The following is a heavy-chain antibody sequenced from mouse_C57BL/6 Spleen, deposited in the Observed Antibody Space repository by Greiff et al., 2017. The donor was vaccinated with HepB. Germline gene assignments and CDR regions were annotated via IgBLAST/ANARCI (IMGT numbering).Heavy chain of an antibody. J-gene: IGHJ4*01. Sequence: EVMLVESGGDLVKPGGSLKLSCAASGFTFSSYGMSWVRQTPDKRLEWVATISSGGSYTYYPDSVKGRFTISRDNAKNTLYLQMNSLQADDTAIYYCAITMITYYAMDYWGQGTSVTVSS. CDR1: GFTFSSYG. CDR3: AITMITYYAMDY. V-gene: IGHV5-6*01. D-gene: IGHD2-4*01. CDR2: ISSGGSYT.